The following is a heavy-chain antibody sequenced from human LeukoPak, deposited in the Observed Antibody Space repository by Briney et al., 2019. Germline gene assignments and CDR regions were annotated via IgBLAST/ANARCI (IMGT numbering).Heavy chain of an antibody. Sequence: SETLSLTCAVYGGSFSGYYWSWIRQPPGKGLEWIGEINHSGSTNYNPSLKSRVTISVDTSKNQFSLKLSSVTAADTAVYYCARTPVLSRHMIHFDYWGQGTLVTVSS. V-gene: IGHV4-34*01. D-gene: IGHD3-22*01. CDR3: ARTPVLSRHMIHFDY. J-gene: IGHJ4*02. CDR1: GGSFSGYY. CDR2: INHSGST.